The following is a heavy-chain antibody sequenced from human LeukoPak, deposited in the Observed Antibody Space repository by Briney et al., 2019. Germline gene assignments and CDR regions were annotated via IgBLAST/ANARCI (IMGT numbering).Heavy chain of an antibody. Sequence: ASVKVSCKASGGTFSSYAISWVRQAPGQGLEWMGGIIPIFGTANYAQKFQGRVTITADESTSTAYMELSSLRSEDTAVYYCAREKYQLLSAGNYYYYYMDVWGKGTTVTVSS. CDR1: GGTFSSYA. CDR3: AREKYQLLSAGNYYYYYMDV. V-gene: IGHV1-69*13. D-gene: IGHD2-2*01. CDR2: IIPIFGTA. J-gene: IGHJ6*03.